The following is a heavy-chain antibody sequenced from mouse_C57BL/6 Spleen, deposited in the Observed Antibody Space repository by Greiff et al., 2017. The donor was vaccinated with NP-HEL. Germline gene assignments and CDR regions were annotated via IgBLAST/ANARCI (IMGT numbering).Heavy chain of an antibody. CDR3: ARALRGGYFDY. CDR2: IYPGDGDT. J-gene: IGHJ2*01. CDR1: GYAFSSSW. Sequence: VQLVESGPELVKPGASVKISCKASGYAFSSSWMNWVKQRPGKGLEWIGRIYPGDGDTNYNGKFKGKATLTADKSSSTAYMQLSSLTSEDSAVYFCARALRGGYFDYWGQGTTLTVSS. V-gene: IGHV1-82*01. D-gene: IGHD1-1*01.